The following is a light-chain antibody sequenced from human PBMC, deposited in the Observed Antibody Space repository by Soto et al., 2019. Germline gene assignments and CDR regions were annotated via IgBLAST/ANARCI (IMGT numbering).Light chain of an antibody. V-gene: IGLV1-51*02. CDR1: SSDIGVHH. CDR2: ENN. J-gene: IGLJ1*01. Sequence: SAVRQPASIVAARGQKVTISCSGSSSDIGVHHVSWYQQFPGTAPKLLIYENNKRTSGIPDRFSGSKFGTSATLGITGLQTGDEADYYCGTWDTNLRRVFGTGTKVTVL. CDR3: GTWDTNLRRV.